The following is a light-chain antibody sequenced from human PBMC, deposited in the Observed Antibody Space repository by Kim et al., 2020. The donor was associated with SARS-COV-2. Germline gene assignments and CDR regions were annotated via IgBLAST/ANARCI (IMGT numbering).Light chain of an antibody. CDR2: AAS. Sequence: DIQMTQSPSSLSASVGDRVTITCRASQDIANSLAWYQQKPGKVPKLLIYAASTLQSGVPSRFSGSGSGTQFTLTIGSLQTEDVATYYWQKYNSAPWTFGPGTKVDIK. CDR1: QDIANS. V-gene: IGKV1-27*01. J-gene: IGKJ1*01. CDR3: QKYNSAPWT.